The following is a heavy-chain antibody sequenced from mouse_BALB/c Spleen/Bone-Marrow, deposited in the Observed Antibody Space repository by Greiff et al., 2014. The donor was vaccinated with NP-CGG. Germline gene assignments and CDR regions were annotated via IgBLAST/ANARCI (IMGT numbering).Heavy chain of an antibody. CDR2: INPDSSTI. V-gene: IGHV4-1*02. CDR3: ASLYYYGYFDV. D-gene: IGHD1-1*01. Sequence: EVQLQQSGGGLVQPGGSLKLSCAASGFDFSRYWMSWVRQAPGKGLEWIGEINPDSSTINYTPSLKDKFIISRDNAKNTLYLQMSKVRSEDTALYYCASLYYYGYFDVWGAGTTVTVSS. J-gene: IGHJ1*01. CDR1: GFDFSRYW.